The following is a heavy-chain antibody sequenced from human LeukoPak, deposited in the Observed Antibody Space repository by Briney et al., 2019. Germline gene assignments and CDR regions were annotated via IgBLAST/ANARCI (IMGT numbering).Heavy chain of an antibody. V-gene: IGHV4-61*08. D-gene: IGHD3-10*01. J-gene: IGHJ4*02. Sequence: SETLSLTCTVSGGSISSGDYYWSWIRQPPGKGLEWIGYIYYSGSTNYNPSLKSRVTISVDTSKNQFSLKLSSVTAADTAVYYCARGISGASSLPFDYWGQGTLVTVSS. CDR3: ARGISGASSLPFDY. CDR1: GGSISSGDYY. CDR2: IYYSGST.